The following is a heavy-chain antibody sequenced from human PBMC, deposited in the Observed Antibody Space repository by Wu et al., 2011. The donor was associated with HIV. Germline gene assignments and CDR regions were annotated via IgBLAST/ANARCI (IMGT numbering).Heavy chain of an antibody. CDR1: GGSFSSYA. CDR3: ARVSGATRWFFSVGTGDYGTDV. Sequence: QVQLVQSGAEVKKPGSSVKVSCKASGGSFSSYAISWVRQAPGQGLEWMGGIIPVFGAARYAQKFQGRVTITADKSTSTAYMELSSLRSEDTAVYYCARVSGATRWFFSVGTGDYGTDVWGQGPRSPSP. CDR2: IIPVFGAA. D-gene: IGHD1-26*01. J-gene: IGHJ6*02. V-gene: IGHV1-69*14.